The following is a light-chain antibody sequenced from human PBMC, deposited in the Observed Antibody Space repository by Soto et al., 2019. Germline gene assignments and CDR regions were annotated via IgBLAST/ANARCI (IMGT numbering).Light chain of an antibody. CDR2: KAS. J-gene: IGKJ1*01. CDR3: QQYSSYSRT. Sequence: DIQMTQSPSTLSASVGDRATITCRASQSISIWLAWYQQKPGKAPKLLIYKASSLESGVPSRFSGSGSGTEFTLTISSLQPDDFAPYYCQQYSSYSRTFGQGTKVDIK. V-gene: IGKV1-5*03. CDR1: QSISIW.